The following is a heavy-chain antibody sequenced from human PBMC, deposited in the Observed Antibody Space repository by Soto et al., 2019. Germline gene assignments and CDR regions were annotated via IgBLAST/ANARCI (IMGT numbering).Heavy chain of an antibody. D-gene: IGHD2-2*01. Sequence: SETLSLTCAVSGGSISSSNWWSWVRQPPGKGLEWIGEIYHSGSTNYNPSLKSRVTISVDKSKNQFSLELSSVTAADTAVYYCARTAYCSSTTCYLGYYYYYGMDVWGQGTRVTVSS. CDR2: IYHSGST. J-gene: IGHJ6*02. CDR3: ARTAYCSSTTCYLGYYYYYGMDV. V-gene: IGHV4-4*02. CDR1: GGSISSSNW.